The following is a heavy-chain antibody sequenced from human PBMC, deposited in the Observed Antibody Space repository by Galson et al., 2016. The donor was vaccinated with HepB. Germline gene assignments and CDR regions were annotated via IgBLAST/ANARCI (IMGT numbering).Heavy chain of an antibody. CDR3: ARDQGYCSGITCLIYDY. J-gene: IGHJ4*02. CDR2: IWYDGSNK. D-gene: IGHD2-2*01. V-gene: IGHV3-33*01. Sequence: SLRLSCAASGFTFSSYGMHWVRQAPGKGLEWVAVIWYDGSNKYYADSVKGRFTISRDNSKNTLYLQMNSVRAEDTAVYYCARDQGYCSGITCLIYDYWGQGTLVTV. CDR1: GFTFSSYG.